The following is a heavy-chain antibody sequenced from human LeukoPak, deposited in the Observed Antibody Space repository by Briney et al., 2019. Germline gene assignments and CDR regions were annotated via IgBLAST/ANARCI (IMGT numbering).Heavy chain of an antibody. V-gene: IGHV3-48*03. Sequence: GGSLRLSCAASGFTFSSYEMNWVRQDPGKGLEWVSYISSSGSTIYYADSVKGRFTISRDNAKNSLYLQMNSLRAEDTAVYYCAELGITMIGGIWGKGTTVTISS. D-gene: IGHD3-10*02. J-gene: IGHJ6*04. CDR3: AELGITMIGGI. CDR2: ISSSGSTI. CDR1: GFTFSSYE.